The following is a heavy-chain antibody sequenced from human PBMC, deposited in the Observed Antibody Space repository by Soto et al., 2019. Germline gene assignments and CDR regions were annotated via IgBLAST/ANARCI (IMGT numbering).Heavy chain of an antibody. CDR2: IDYNGVT. J-gene: IGHJ4*02. D-gene: IGHD2-15*01. CDR3: GKVLVGATGHTDSDS. V-gene: IGHV4-39*01. Sequence: LETLSLTCTVSGGSIYRSGYYWGWIRQPPGRGLEWIGNIDYNGVTYSNPSLKSRVTISRDTSKNQFSLKLTSVTAADTALYYCGKVLVGATGHTDSDSWGPGTLVTVSS. CDR1: GGSIYRSGYY.